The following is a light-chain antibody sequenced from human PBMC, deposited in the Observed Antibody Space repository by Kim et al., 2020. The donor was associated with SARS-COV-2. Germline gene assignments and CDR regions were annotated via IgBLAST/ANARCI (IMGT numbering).Light chain of an antibody. J-gene: IGKJ4*01. CDR3: QQYNNLPLT. CDR2: DAS. CDR1: QDISNY. Sequence: IQMTQSPSSLSASVGDRVTITCQASQDISNYLNWYQQKPGKAPKLLIYDASNLETGVPSRFSGGGSGTDFTFTISSLQPEDVATYYCQQYNNLPLTFGGGTKVDIK. V-gene: IGKV1-33*01.